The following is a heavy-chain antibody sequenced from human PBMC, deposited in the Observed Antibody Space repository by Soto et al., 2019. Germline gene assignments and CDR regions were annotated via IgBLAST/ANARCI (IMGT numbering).Heavy chain of an antibody. J-gene: IGHJ6*02. V-gene: IGHV4-30-4*02. CDR3: ARTYTNYVYGMDV. D-gene: IGHD1-26*01. CDR2: IYYSGTT. Sequence: SDTLSLTSNASGGPISSGDYYWSWIRQPPGKGLEWIGYIYYSGTTHYNPSLKSRVIISVDTSKNHFSLKLSSVTAADTAVYYCARTYTNYVYGMDVWGQGTTVT. CDR1: GGPISSGDYY.